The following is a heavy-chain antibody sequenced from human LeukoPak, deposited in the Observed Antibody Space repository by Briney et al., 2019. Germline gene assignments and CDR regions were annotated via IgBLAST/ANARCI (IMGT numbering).Heavy chain of an antibody. CDR3: ATGGPSLAFDY. CDR2: ISWNSGSI. J-gene: IGHJ4*02. Sequence: GGSLRLSCAASGFTFDDYAMHWVRQAPGKGLEWVSGISWNSGSIGYADSVKGRFTISRDNAKNSLYLQMNSLRAEDMALYYCATGGPSLAFDYWGQGTLVTVSS. D-gene: IGHD6-6*01. V-gene: IGHV3-9*03. CDR1: GFTFDDYA.